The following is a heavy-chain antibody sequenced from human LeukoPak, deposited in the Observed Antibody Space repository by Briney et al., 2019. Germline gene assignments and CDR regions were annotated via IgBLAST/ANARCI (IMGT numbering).Heavy chain of an antibody. J-gene: IGHJ5*02. D-gene: IGHD6-19*01. CDR1: GYTFTSYG. CDR3: ARVLRQWLVPMWFDP. CDR2: ISAYNGNT. Sequence: ASVSVSCKASGYTFTSYGISWVRQAPGQGLEWMGWISAYNGNTNYAQKLQGRVPLTTDTSTSTAYMKLRSLRSDDTAVYYCARVLRQWLVPMWFDPWGQGTLGTVSS. V-gene: IGHV1-18*01.